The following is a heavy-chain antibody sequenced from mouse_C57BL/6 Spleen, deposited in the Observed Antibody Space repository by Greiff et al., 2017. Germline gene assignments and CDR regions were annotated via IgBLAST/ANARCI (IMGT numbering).Heavy chain of an antibody. D-gene: IGHD1-1*01. CDR1: GFTFSSYA. CDR3: ARALITTVYFDY. J-gene: IGHJ2*01. V-gene: IGHV5-4*03. Sequence: EVMLVESGGGLVKPGGSLKLSCAASGFTFSSYAMSWVRQTPEKRLEWVATISDGGSYTYYPDNVKGRFTISRDNAKNNLYLQMSHLKSEDTAMYYCARALITTVYFDYWGQGTTLTVSS. CDR2: ISDGGSYT.